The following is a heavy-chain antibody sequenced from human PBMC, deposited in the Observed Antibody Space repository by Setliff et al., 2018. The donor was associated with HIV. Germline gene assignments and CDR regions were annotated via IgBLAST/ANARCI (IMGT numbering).Heavy chain of an antibody. J-gene: IGHJ5*02. Sequence: NPSETLSLTCTVTGGSISSGGFYWTWIRQHPGKGLEWIGYIYNTGSTYHSPSLESRVTISIDTSKNQFSLKLSSVTAADTSVYYCARRWGIRGYSSWGQGTLVTVSS. CDR3: ARRWGIRGYSS. CDR1: GGSISSGGFY. D-gene: IGHD5-18*01. CDR2: IYNTGST. V-gene: IGHV4-31*03.